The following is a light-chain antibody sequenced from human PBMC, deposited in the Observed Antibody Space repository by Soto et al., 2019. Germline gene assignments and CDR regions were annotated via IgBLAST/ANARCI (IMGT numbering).Light chain of an antibody. CDR3: QQYGRSPPFT. Sequence: EIVLTQSPGTLSVSPGERATLSCRASQSVRSNYLAWYQQKPGQSPRLLIYAASSRVAGIPDRFSGSGSGTDFTLTISRLEPEDFAVYYCQQYGRSPPFTFGPGTKVDIK. CDR1: QSVRSNY. J-gene: IGKJ3*01. CDR2: AAS. V-gene: IGKV3-20*01.